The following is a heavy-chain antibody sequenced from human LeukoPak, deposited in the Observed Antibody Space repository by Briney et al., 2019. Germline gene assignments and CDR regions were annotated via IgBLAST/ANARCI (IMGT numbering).Heavy chain of an antibody. CDR3: ARLGGDIVVVPAALAWFDP. J-gene: IGHJ5*02. CDR1: GGSISSYY. CDR2: IYYSGNT. Sequence: SETLSLTCTVSGGSISSYYWSWIRQPPGRGLECIGYIYYSGNTNYNPSLKSRVTISVDTSKNQFSLKLSSVTAADTAVYYCARLGGDIVVVPAALAWFDPWGQGTLVTVSS. V-gene: IGHV4-59*01. D-gene: IGHD2-2*01.